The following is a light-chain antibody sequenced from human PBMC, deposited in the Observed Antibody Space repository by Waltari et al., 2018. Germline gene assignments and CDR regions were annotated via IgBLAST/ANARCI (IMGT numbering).Light chain of an antibody. V-gene: IGKV1-16*02. J-gene: IGKJ4*01. Sequence: DIQLTQSPSSLSASAGDSVTITCRASQGISTYLAWLQQKPGKAPKSLIYDVSSLLNGVATKFSGSGSGTDFTLTISNLQPEDCATYYCQQYHSYPLTFGGGTKVEIK. CDR3: QQYHSYPLT. CDR1: QGISTY. CDR2: DVS.